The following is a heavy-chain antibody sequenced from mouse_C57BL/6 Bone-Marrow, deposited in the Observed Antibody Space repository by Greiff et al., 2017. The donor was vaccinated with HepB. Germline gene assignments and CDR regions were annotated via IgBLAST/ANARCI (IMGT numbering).Heavy chain of an antibody. CDR2: ISSGGSYT. CDR1: GFTFSSYG. D-gene: IGHD1-1*02. Sequence: DVKLVESGGDLVKPGGSLKLSCAASGFTFSSYGMSWVRQTPDKRLEWVATISSGGSYTYYPDSVKGRFTISRDNAKNTLYLQMSSLKSEDTAMYYCARHPLWSSDYRGQGTTLTVSS. V-gene: IGHV5-6*02. J-gene: IGHJ2*01. CDR3: ARHPLWSSDY.